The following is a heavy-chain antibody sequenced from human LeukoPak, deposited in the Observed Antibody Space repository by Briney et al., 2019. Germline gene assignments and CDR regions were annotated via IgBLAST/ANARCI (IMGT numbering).Heavy chain of an antibody. Sequence: PGGSLRLSCAASGFTFSSYSMNWVRQAPGKGLEWVSYISSSSSTIYYADSVKGRFTISRDNAKNSLYLQMNSLGAEDTAVYYCARRSWYVDYWGQGTLVTVSS. J-gene: IGHJ4*02. D-gene: IGHD6-13*01. CDR1: GFTFSSYS. CDR3: ARRSWYVDY. V-gene: IGHV3-48*01. CDR2: ISSSSSTI.